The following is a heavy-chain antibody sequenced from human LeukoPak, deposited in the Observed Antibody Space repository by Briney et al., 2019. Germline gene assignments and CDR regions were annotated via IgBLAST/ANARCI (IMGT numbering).Heavy chain of an antibody. CDR1: GFTFSTYW. D-gene: IGHD3-16*01. V-gene: IGHV3-74*01. CDR2: INYDGTDT. Sequence: GGSLRLFCAASGFTFSTYWMHWVRQAPGKGLVWVARINYDGTDTVYADSVKGRFIISRDNAKNTLYLQMNSLRADDTAVYYCARDGVSSVDFDYWGQGTLVTASS. J-gene: IGHJ4*02. CDR3: ARDGVSSVDFDY.